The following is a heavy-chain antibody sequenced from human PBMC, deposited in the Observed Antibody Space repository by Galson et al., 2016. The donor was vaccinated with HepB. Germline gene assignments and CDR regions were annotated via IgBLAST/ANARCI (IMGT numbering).Heavy chain of an antibody. V-gene: IGHV3-33*01. CDR3: ARDSRFGFSYYYFYGMDV. J-gene: IGHJ6*02. CDR2: IWYDGSNK. CDR1: GFTFSSYG. Sequence: SLRLSCAASGFTFSSYGMHWVRQAPGKGLEWVAVIWYDGSNKYYADSMKGRFTISRDNSKNTLYLQMNSLRAEDTAVYYCARDSRFGFSYYYFYGMDVWGQGTTVTVSS. D-gene: IGHD3-10*01.